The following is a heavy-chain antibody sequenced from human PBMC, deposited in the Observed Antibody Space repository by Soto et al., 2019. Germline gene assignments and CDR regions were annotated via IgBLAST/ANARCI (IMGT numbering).Heavy chain of an antibody. J-gene: IGHJ4*02. CDR1: GFTVSSNY. CDR2: IYSGGST. D-gene: IGHD2-2*01. V-gene: IGHV3-53*01. CDR3: ARDSRNRNFFDY. Sequence: EVQLVESGGGLIQPGGSLRLSCAASGFTVSSNYMTWVRQAPGKGLEWVSVIYSGGSTYYADSVKGRFTISRDNSNNTLYLQMNSLRAEDTALYYCARDSRNRNFFDYWGQGTLVTVSS.